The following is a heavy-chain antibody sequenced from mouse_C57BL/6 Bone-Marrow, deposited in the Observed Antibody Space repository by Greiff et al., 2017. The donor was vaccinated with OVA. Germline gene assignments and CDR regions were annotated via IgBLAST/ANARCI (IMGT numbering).Heavy chain of an antibody. CDR2: ISNGGGST. Sequence: EVMLVESGGGLVQPGGSLKLSCAASGFTFSDSYMYWVRQTPEKRLEWVAYISNGGGSTYYPDTVKGRFTISRDNAKNTLYLQMSRLKSEDTAMYYCARLYYYGWYFDVWGTGTTVTVSS. J-gene: IGHJ1*03. V-gene: IGHV5-12*01. CDR1: GFTFSDSY. D-gene: IGHD1-1*01. CDR3: ARLYYYGWYFDV.